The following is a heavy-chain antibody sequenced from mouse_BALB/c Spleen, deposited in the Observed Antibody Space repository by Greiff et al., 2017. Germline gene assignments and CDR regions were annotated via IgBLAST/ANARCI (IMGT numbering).Heavy chain of an antibody. V-gene: IGHV1-14*01. J-gene: IGHJ2*01. CDR1: RYTFTSYV. CDR3: ASDGYYVFDY. CDR2: INPYNDGT. Sequence: EVQLKESGPELVKPGASVKMSCKASRYTFTSYVMHWVKQKPGQGLEWIGYINPYNDGTKYNEKFKGKATLTSDKSSSTAYMELSSLTSEDSAVYYCASDGYYVFDYWGQGTTLTVSS. D-gene: IGHD2-3*01.